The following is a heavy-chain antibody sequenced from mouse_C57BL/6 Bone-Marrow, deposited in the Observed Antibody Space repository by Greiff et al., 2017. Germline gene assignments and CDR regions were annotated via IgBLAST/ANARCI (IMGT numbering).Heavy chain of an antibody. CDR3: ARGGLLYFDY. D-gene: IGHD1-1*01. V-gene: IGHV1-69*01. J-gene: IGHJ2*01. Sequence: QVQLQQSGAELVMPGASVKLSCKASGYTFTSYWMHWVKQRPGQGLEWIGEIDPSDSYTNYNQKFKGKSTLTVDKSSSTAYMQLSSLTSEDAAVYYCARGGLLYFDYWGQGTTLTVSS. CDR2: IDPSDSYT. CDR1: GYTFTSYW.